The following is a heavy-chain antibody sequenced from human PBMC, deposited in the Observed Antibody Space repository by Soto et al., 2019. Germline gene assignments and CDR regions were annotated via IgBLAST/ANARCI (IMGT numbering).Heavy chain of an antibody. CDR2: ISYDGSNK. D-gene: IGHD6-19*01. CDR3: ARDKVAGNPKHPYFDY. CDR1: GFTFSSYA. Sequence: GGSLRLSCAASGFTFSSYAMHWVRQAPGKGLEWVAVISYDGSNKYYADSVKGRFTISRDNSKNTLYLQMNSLRAEDTAVYYCARDKVAGNPKHPYFDYWGQGTLVTVSS. J-gene: IGHJ4*02. V-gene: IGHV3-30-3*01.